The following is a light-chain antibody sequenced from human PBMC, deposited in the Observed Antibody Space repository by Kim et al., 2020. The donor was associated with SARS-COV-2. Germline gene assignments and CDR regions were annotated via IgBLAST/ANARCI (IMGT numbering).Light chain of an antibody. CDR3: QVWDCGIDDVG. J-gene: IGLJ2*01. CDR1: RSKNRS. CDR2: DNR. Sequence: SYELTQPPSLSVAPGKTARITCEVDRSKNRSVHWYQKKPGQAPVLIVYDNRDRPSGIPERFSGSYSGMASTLTLTRVEAGDEADYYCQVWDCGIDDVGFGGGTQLTVL. V-gene: IGLV3-21*03.